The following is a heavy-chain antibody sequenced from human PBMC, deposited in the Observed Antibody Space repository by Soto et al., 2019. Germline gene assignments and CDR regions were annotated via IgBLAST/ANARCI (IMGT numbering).Heavy chain of an antibody. D-gene: IGHD1-20*01. CDR1: GFTFSSYA. CDR2: ISGSGGST. Sequence: GGSLRLSCAASGFTFSSYAMSWVRQAPGKGLEWVSAISGSGGSTYYADSVKGRFTISRDNSKNTLYLQMNSLRAEDTAVYYCAKDPPGQTITGRTYPGYYYYYMDVWGKWTTVTVSS. V-gene: IGHV3-23*01. J-gene: IGHJ6*03. CDR3: AKDPPGQTITGRTYPGYYYYYMDV.